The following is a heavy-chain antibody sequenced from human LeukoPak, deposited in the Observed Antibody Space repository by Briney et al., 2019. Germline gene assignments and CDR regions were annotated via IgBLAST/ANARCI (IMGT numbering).Heavy chain of an antibody. Sequence: SETLSLTCTVSGGSISSYYWSWIRKPPGQGQERIGYIYYSGSTNYNPSLKSRVTISVATSKNQFSLTLSSVTAADTAVYYCARRPFEYSSSSYYFDYWGQGTLVTVSS. V-gene: IGHV4-59*08. D-gene: IGHD6-6*01. CDR3: ARRPFEYSSSSYYFDY. J-gene: IGHJ4*02. CDR2: IYYSGST. CDR1: GGSISSYY.